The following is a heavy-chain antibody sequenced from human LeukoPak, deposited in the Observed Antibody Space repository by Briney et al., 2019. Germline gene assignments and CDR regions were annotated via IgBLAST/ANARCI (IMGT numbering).Heavy chain of an antibody. Sequence: PGGSLRLSCAASGFTFDDYVMTWVRQVPGKGLEWVSGITWSGGSTGYADSVKGRFIISRDNSKNTIYLQLNSLRPEDTAMYYCAREGVQTTVDAFDIWGLGTMVIVSS. CDR2: ITWSGGST. J-gene: IGHJ3*02. CDR3: AREGVQTTVDAFDI. V-gene: IGHV3-20*04. CDR1: GFTFDDYV. D-gene: IGHD4-17*01.